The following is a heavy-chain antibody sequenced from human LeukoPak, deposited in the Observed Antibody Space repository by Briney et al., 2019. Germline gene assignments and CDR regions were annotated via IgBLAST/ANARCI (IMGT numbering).Heavy chain of an antibody. Sequence: GGSLRLSCAASGFTFSSYSMNWVRQALGKGLEWVSSISSSSSYIYYADSVKGRFTISRDNAKNSLYLQMNSLRAEDTAVYYCARAYYYDSSGYPTGYWGQGTLVTVSS. J-gene: IGHJ4*02. CDR2: ISSSSSYI. D-gene: IGHD3-22*01. CDR3: ARAYYYDSSGYPTGY. CDR1: GFTFSSYS. V-gene: IGHV3-21*01.